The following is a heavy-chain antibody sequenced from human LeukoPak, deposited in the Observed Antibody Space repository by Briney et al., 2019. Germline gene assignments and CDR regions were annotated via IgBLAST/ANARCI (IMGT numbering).Heavy chain of an antibody. V-gene: IGHV3-64*01. CDR1: GFTFSSYA. J-gene: IGHJ4*02. CDR3: ARGGRSSSSWYVIY. D-gene: IGHD6-13*01. Sequence: GGSLRLSCAASGFTFSSYAMHWVRQAPGKGLEYVSAISSNGGSTYYANSVKGRFTISRDNSKNTLYLQMGSLRAEDMAVYYCARGGRSSSSWYVIYWGQGTLGTVSS. CDR2: ISSNGGST.